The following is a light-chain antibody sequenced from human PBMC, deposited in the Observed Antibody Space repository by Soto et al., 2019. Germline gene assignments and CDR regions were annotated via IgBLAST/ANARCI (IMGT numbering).Light chain of an antibody. V-gene: IGKV3-20*01. CDR3: QQSYSTLWT. J-gene: IGKJ1*01. CDR2: GAS. Sequence: EIVLTQSPGTLSLSPGERATLSCRASQSVNSRLAWYQHKPGQAPRLLISGASSRATGIPDRFSGSGSATDFTLTISRLEPEDFATYYCQQSYSTLWTFGQGTKVEIK. CDR1: QSVNSR.